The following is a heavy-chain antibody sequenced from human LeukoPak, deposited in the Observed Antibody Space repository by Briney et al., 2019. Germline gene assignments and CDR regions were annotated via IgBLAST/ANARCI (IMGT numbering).Heavy chain of an antibody. D-gene: IGHD2-2*02. J-gene: IGHJ1*01. CDR1: GFTFSSYG. Sequence: QTGGSLRLSCAASGFTFSSYGMHWVRQAPGKGLEWVAFIRYDGSNKYYADSVKGRFTISRDNSKNTLYLQMNSLRAEDTAVYYCAKNSHGVVPAAIVQGHAEYFQHWGQGTLVTVSS. CDR2: IRYDGSNK. V-gene: IGHV3-30*02. CDR3: AKNSHGVVPAAIVQGHAEYFQH.